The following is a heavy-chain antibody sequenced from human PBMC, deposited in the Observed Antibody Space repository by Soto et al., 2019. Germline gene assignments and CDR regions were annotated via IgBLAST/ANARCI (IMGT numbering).Heavy chain of an antibody. V-gene: IGHV4-39*01. Sequence: QLQLQESGPGLVKPSETLSLTCTVSAGSISLDDYYWDWIRQPPGKGLEWIGNINYRGTTYYNPSLRSRVTMSVDTSKNQFSLRLSSVTAADTAMYYCARHPARKNWFYPWGQGTLVSVSS. J-gene: IGHJ5*02. CDR3: ARHPARKNWFYP. CDR2: INYRGTT. CDR1: AGSISLDDYY.